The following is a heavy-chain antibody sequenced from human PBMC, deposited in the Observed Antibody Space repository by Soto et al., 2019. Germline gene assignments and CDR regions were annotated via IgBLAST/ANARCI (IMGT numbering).Heavy chain of an antibody. J-gene: IGHJ6*02. CDR2: IVVGSGNT. CDR3: AAGRYYYDSSGYYQDGMDV. Sequence: SVKVSCKASGFTFTSSAVQWVRQARGQRLEWIGWIVVGSGNTNYAQKFQERVTITRDMSTSTAYMELSSLRSEDTAVYYCAAGRYYYDSSGYYQDGMDVWGQGTTVTVSS. V-gene: IGHV1-58*01. D-gene: IGHD3-22*01. CDR1: GFTFTSSA.